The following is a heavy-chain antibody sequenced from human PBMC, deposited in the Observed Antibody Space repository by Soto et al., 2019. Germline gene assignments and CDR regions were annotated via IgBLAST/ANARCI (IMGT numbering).Heavy chain of an antibody. Sequence: PGGSLRLSCAASGFTFSSYSTNWVRQAPGKGLEWVSYISLTSSTIYYADSVEGRFTISRDNAKNSLSLQMNSLRADDTAVYYCARHPYCSGGTCLYMDVWGKGTTVTVSS. CDR1: GFTFSSYS. CDR3: ARHPYCSGGTCLYMDV. V-gene: IGHV3-48*01. CDR2: ISLTSSTI. J-gene: IGHJ6*03. D-gene: IGHD2-15*01.